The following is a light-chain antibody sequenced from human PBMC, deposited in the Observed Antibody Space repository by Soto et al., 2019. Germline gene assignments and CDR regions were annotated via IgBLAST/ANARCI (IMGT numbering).Light chain of an antibody. CDR3: SSYTSSSTWV. CDR1: SSDVGGYNY. CDR2: EVS. J-gene: IGLJ3*02. Sequence: QSVLTQPASVSGSPGQSITISCTGTSSDVGGYNYVSWYQQHPGKAPKLMIYEVSNRPSGVSYRFSGCKSADTASLTISGLQAEDEADYYCSSYTSSSTWVFGGGTKVTVL. V-gene: IGLV2-14*01.